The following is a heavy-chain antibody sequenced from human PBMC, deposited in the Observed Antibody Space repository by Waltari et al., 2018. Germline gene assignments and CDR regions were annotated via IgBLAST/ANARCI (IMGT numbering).Heavy chain of an antibody. Sequence: EVQLVESGGGLVQPGGSLRLSFAASGFTLGNYWMSWVRQAPGKGPEWVANIMTDGREEYYVDSVRGRFTISRDNAKNSLYLQMNSLRPEDTAVYYCVRDQWFAFDIWGQGTMVTVSS. D-gene: IGHD3-22*01. CDR1: GFTLGNYW. CDR2: IMTDGREE. CDR3: VRDQWFAFDI. V-gene: IGHV3-7*01. J-gene: IGHJ3*02.